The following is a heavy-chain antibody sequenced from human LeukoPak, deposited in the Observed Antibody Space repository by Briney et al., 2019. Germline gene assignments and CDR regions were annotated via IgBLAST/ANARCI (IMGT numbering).Heavy chain of an antibody. CDR1: GFTFSDYY. Sequence: GGSLRLSCAASGFTFSDYYMSWICQAPGKGLEWISYISRGGTPIYNAHSVKGRFTNSRDNAKNSLYLQMNSLRAEDTAVYYCVRHRVGAPSGFDPWGQGTLVTVSS. CDR2: ISRGGTPI. V-gene: IGHV3-11*01. J-gene: IGHJ5*02. D-gene: IGHD1-26*01. CDR3: VRHRVGAPSGFDP.